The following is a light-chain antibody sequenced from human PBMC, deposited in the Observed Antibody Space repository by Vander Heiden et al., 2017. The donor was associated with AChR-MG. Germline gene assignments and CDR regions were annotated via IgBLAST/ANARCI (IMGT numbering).Light chain of an antibody. CDR1: QDINNY. CDR2: DAS. J-gene: IGKJ5*01. CDR3: QQYDTLPIT. V-gene: IGKV1-33*01. Sequence: DIQMTQSPSPLSASVGDRVTITCRASQDINNYLNWYQHKPGTAPKLLIYDASNLKTGVPSRFSGSGSGTDFSFTISNLQPEDIATYSCQQYDTLPITFGQGTRLDIK.